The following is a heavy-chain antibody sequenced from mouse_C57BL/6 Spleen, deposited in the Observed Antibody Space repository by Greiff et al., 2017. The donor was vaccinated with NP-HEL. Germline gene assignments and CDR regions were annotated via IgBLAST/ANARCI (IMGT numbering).Heavy chain of an antibody. J-gene: IGHJ4*01. CDR1: GYSFTSYY. V-gene: IGHV1-66*01. CDR2: IYPGSGNT. D-gene: IGHD2-4*01. Sequence: QVQLQQSGPELVKPGASVKISCKASGYSFTSYYIHWVKQRPGQGLEWIGWIYPGSGNTKYNEKFKGKATLTADTSSSTAYMQLSSLTSEDSAVYYCARGDYDVEDYAMDYWGQGTSVTVSS. CDR3: ARGDYDVEDYAMDY.